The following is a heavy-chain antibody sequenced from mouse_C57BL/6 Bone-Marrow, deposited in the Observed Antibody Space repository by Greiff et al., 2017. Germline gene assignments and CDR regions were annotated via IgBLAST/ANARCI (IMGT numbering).Heavy chain of an antibody. CDR3: ARAPGGNYVGWYFDV. J-gene: IGHJ1*03. V-gene: IGHV1-81*01. CDR1: GYTFTSYG. CDR2: IYPRSGNT. D-gene: IGHD2-1*01. Sequence: QVQLQQSGAELARPGASVKLSCKASGYTFTSYGISWVKQRTGQGLEWIGEIYPRSGNTYYNEKFKGKATLTADKSSSTAYMELRSLTSEDSAVYFCARAPGGNYVGWYFDVWGTGTTVTVSS.